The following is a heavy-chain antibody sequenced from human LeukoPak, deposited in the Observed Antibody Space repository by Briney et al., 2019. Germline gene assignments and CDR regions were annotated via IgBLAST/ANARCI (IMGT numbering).Heavy chain of an antibody. J-gene: IGHJ5*02. CDR3: ARRHSSGWLGDWFDP. V-gene: IGHV3-21*01. CDR1: GFTFSSYS. D-gene: IGHD6-19*01. Sequence: GGSLRLSCAASGFTFSSYSMNWVRQAPGKGLEWVSSISSSSSYIYYADSVKGRFTISRDNAKNPLYLQMNSLRAEDTAVYYCARRHSSGWLGDWFDPWGQGTLVTVSS. CDR2: ISSSSSYI.